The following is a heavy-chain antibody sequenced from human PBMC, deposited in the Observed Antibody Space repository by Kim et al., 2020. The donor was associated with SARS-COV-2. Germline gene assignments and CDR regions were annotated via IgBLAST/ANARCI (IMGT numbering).Heavy chain of an antibody. D-gene: IGHD6-13*01. CDR2: ISYDGNSI. CDR3: ARDLGCSSNCRNNWFDP. Sequence: GGSLRLSCAASGISFSSYGMHWVRQAPGKGLEWVALISYDGNSIYYAESVKGRFTISRDNSKSTLYLQMSSLRAEDTALYYCARDLGCSSNCRNNWFDPWGQGTLVTVSS. V-gene: IGHV3-33*05. CDR1: GISFSSYG. J-gene: IGHJ5*02.